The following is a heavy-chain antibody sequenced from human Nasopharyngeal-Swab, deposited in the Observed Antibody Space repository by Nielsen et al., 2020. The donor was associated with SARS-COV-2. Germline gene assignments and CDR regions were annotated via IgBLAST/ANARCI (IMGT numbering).Heavy chain of an antibody. D-gene: IGHD6-13*01. CDR2: INPNSGGT. Sequence: ASVKVSCNASGYTFTGYYMHWVRQAPGQGLEWMGRINPNSGGTNYAQKFQGRVTMTRDTSISTAYMELSRLRSDDTAVYYCATGPAAGKGGWFDPWGQGTLVTVSS. V-gene: IGHV1-2*06. CDR3: ATGPAAGKGGWFDP. J-gene: IGHJ5*02. CDR1: GYTFTGYY.